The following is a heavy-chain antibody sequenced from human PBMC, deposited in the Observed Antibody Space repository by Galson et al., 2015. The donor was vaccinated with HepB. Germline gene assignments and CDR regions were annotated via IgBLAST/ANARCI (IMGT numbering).Heavy chain of an antibody. J-gene: IGHJ4*02. Sequence: SLRLSCATSGFTFSSYAMHWVRQAPGKGLEWVAVISYDGSNKYYADSVKGRFTISRDNSKNTLYLQMNSLRAEDTAVYYCARGSRYYYDSSGYFGDLGYWGQGTLVTVSS. D-gene: IGHD3-22*01. V-gene: IGHV3-30-3*01. CDR1: GFTFSSYA. CDR2: ISYDGSNK. CDR3: ARGSRYYYDSSGYFGDLGY.